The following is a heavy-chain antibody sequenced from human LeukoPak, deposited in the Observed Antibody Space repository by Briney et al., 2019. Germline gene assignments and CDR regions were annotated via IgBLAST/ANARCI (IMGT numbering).Heavy chain of an antibody. CDR3: AREHNWNDVPYYFDY. J-gene: IGHJ4*02. CDR2: ISAYNGNT. CDR1: GYTFTSYG. Sequence: ASVKVSCKASGYTFTSYGISWVRQAPGQGLEWMGWISAYNGNTNYAQKPQGRVTMTTDTSTSTAYMELRSLRSDDTAVYYCAREHNWNDVPYYFDYWGQGTLVTVSS. D-gene: IGHD1-1*01. V-gene: IGHV1-18*01.